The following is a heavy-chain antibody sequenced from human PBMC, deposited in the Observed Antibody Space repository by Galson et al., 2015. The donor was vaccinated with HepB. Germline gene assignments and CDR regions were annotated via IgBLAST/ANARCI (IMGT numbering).Heavy chain of an antibody. J-gene: IGHJ6*03. V-gene: IGHV4-34*01. CDR1: GGSFSGYS. Sequence: SETLSLTCAVYGGSFSGYSWSWIRQPPEKGLEWIGEISRSGNTNYNPSLKSRVTISVDTSKNQFSLKLSSVTAADTAVYYCARGAISLGGVTLMDVWGKGTTVTVSS. D-gene: IGHD3-16*01. CDR2: ISRSGNT. CDR3: ARGAISLGGVTLMDV.